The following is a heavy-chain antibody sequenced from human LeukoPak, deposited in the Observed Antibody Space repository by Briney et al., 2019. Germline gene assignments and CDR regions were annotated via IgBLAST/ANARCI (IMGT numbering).Heavy chain of an antibody. D-gene: IGHD3-22*01. CDR3: ARRHSYDSSGYYQWTYYYGMDV. Sequence: GGSLRLSCAASGFTFSSYSMNWVRQAPGKGLEWVSYISSSSSTIYYADSVKGRFTISRDNAKNSLYLQMNSLRAEDTAVYYCARRHSYDSSGYYQWTYYYGMDVWGQGTTVTVSS. CDR1: GFTFSSYS. J-gene: IGHJ6*02. CDR2: ISSSSSTI. V-gene: IGHV3-48*04.